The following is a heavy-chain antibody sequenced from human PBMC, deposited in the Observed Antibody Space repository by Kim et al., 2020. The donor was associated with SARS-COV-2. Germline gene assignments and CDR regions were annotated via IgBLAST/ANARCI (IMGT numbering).Heavy chain of an antibody. Sequence: SVKGRFTISRENAKNSLYLQMNSLRAGDTAVYYCARGYYYGSGSYWYFDLWGRGTLVTVSS. V-gene: IGHV3-13*01. D-gene: IGHD3-10*01. J-gene: IGHJ2*01. CDR3: ARGYYYGSGSYWYFDL.